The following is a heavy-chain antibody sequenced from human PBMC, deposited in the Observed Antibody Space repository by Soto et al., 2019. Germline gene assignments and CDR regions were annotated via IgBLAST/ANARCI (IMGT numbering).Heavy chain of an antibody. CDR2: IYYSGST. CDR1: GGSISSYY. J-gene: IGHJ4*02. Sequence: SETLSLTCTVSGGSISSYYWSWIRQPPGKGLEWIGYIYYSGSTNYNPSLKSRVTISVDTSKNQFSLKLSSVTAADTAVYYCARSFEYSSLLDYWGQGTLVTVSS. D-gene: IGHD6-6*01. CDR3: ARSFEYSSLLDY. V-gene: IGHV4-59*01.